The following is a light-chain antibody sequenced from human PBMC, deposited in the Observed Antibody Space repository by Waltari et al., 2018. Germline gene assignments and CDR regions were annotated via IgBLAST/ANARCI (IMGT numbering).Light chain of an antibody. CDR2: EVA. CDR3: CSYTDTWV. CDR1: SSAVVSQNL. Sequence: QSALTQPASVSGSPGQSLTISCTGTSSAVVSQNLVSWYQQHPGKAPKLIIFEVAKRPSGVSDRFSGSQSGDTASLTISGLQAEDEADYYCCSYTDTWVFGGGTKLTVL. J-gene: IGLJ3*02. V-gene: IGLV2-23*02.